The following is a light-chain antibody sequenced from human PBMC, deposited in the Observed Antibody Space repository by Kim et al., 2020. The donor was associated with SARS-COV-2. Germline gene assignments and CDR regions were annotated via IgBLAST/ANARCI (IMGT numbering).Light chain of an antibody. CDR2: QDN. V-gene: IGLV3-1*01. CDR3: QAWDSSTHNYV. Sequence: PEQTARTNCSGYKLGDKYVSWYQQKPGQSPVVFIYQDNQRPSGIPERFSGSNTGNTATLTISGTQAMDEADYYCQAWDSSTHNYVFGAGTKVTVL. CDR1: KLGDKY. J-gene: IGLJ1*01.